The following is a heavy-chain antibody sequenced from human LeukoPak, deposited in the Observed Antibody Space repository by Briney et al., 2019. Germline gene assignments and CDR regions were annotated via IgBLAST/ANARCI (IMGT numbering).Heavy chain of an antibody. CDR3: ATDRYYTMSI. CDR1: GDPFSASW. V-gene: IGHV3-74*01. J-gene: IGHJ6*02. Sequence: PGGSLRLSCAASGDPFSASWMHWVRQAPGKGLAWVSHISSDGSIIVYADAVKGRFTISRDNSKNTLYLQMNSLRVDDTAVYYCATDRYYTMSIWGQGTTVTVSS. D-gene: IGHD1-26*01. CDR2: ISSDGSII.